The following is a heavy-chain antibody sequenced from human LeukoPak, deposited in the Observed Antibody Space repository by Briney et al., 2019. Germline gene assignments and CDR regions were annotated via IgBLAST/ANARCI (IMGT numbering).Heavy chain of an antibody. V-gene: IGHV1-69*13. J-gene: IGHJ5*02. CDR1: GGTFISYA. Sequence: SVKVSCKASGGTFISYAISWVRQAPGQGLEWMGGIIPIFGTANYAQKFQGRVTITADESTSTAYMELSSLRSEDTAVYYCARELELQYNWFDPWGQGTLVTVSS. CDR2: IIPIFGTA. CDR3: ARELELQYNWFDP. D-gene: IGHD1-7*01.